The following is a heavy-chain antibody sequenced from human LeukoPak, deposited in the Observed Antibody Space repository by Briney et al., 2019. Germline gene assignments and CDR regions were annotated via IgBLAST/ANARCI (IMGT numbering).Heavy chain of an antibody. CDR3: ARKGQGSNWAAEYFQN. J-gene: IGHJ1*01. CDR2: ISGSGGST. CDR1: GFTFSSYA. Sequence: GGSLRLSCAASGFTFSSYAMNWVRQAPGKGLEWVSAISGSGGSTYYADSVKGRFTISRDNSKNTLYLQMNSLRAEDTAVYYCARKGQGSNWAAEYFQNWGQGTLVTVSS. V-gene: IGHV3-23*01. D-gene: IGHD6-13*01.